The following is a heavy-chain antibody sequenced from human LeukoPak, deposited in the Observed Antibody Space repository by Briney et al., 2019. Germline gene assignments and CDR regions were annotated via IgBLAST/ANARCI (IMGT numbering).Heavy chain of an antibody. CDR3: AKGGVGATFHY. D-gene: IGHD1-26*01. J-gene: IGHJ4*02. V-gene: IGHV3-23*01. Sequence: PGGSLRLSCAASGFTVSSNYMSWVRQAPGKGLEWVSAISGSGGSTYYADSVKGRFTISRDNSKNTLYLQMNSLRAEDTAVYYCAKGGVGATFHYWGQGTLVTVSS. CDR2: ISGSGGST. CDR1: GFTVSSNY.